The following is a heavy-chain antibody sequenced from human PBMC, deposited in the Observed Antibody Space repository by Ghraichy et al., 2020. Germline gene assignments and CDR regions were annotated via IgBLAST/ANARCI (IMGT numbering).Heavy chain of an antibody. D-gene: IGHD3-10*01. CDR1: GFTFSSYA. CDR3: ARGCYFDS. V-gene: IGHV3-33*01. J-gene: IGHJ4*02. CDR2: IWYDGTNK. Sequence: GGSLRLSCVASGFTFSSYAMHWVRQAPGKGLEWVAVIWYDGTNKYNTDSVKGRFTISRDNSKNTLYLQMNSLRAEDTAVYYCARGCYFDSWGQGTRVTVSS.